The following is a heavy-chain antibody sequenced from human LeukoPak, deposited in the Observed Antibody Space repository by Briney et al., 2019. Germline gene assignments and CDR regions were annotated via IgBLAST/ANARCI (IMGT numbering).Heavy chain of an antibody. J-gene: IGHJ4*02. D-gene: IGHD3-3*01. CDR3: AKETAPVGGHAAIFDH. CDR1: GFTFSGYT. Sequence: PGGSLRLSCAASGFTFSGYTMNWVRQAPGKGPEWVSSISGSGITTNYADSVKGRFTISREYSNNTLYLQMSSLRAEDTAIYYCAKETAPVGGHAAIFDHWGQGTLVTVSS. CDR2: ISGSGITT. V-gene: IGHV3-23*01.